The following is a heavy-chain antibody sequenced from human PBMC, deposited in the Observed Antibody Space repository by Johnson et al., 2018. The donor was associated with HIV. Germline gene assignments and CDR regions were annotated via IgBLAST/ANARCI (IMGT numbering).Heavy chain of an antibody. CDR3: ARDGDYYDSSGYLLGVHQLGAFDI. CDR2: ISYDGSNK. Sequence: QVQLVESGGGLVKPGGSLRLSCAASGFTFSNYYMNWIRQAPGKGLEWVAVISYDGSNKDYAESVKGRFNISRANAKNTLYLQMNSLRAEDTAVYYCARDGDYYDSSGYLLGVHQLGAFDIWGQGTMVTVSS. D-gene: IGHD3-22*01. V-gene: IGHV3-30-3*01. CDR1: GFTFSNYY. J-gene: IGHJ3*02.